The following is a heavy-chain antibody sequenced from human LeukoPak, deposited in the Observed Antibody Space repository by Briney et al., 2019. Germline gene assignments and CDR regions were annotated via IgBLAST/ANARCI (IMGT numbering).Heavy chain of an antibody. CDR1: GGSFSGYY. Sequence: SETLSLTCAVYGGSFSGYYWSWIRQPPGKGLEWIGEINHSGSTNYNPSLKSRVTISVDTSKNQFSLKLSSVTAADTAVYYCARGPRGGRNSFDPWGQGTLVTVSS. D-gene: IGHD2-15*01. J-gene: IGHJ5*02. CDR3: ARGPRGGRNSFDP. V-gene: IGHV4-34*01. CDR2: INHSGST.